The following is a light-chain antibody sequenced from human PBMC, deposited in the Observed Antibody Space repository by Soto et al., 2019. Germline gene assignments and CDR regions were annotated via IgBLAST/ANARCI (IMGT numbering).Light chain of an antibody. CDR2: DSS. CDR1: QSVGGY. Sequence: EIVLTQSPATLSLSPGESATLSCRTSQSVGGYLAWFQVKPGQAPRLLIYDSSTRATGIPARFSGSGSGTDFTLTISSLQPEDFAVYFCQQRRNWRRAFGHGTKVEI. CDR3: QQRRNWRRA. J-gene: IGKJ3*01. V-gene: IGKV3-11*01.